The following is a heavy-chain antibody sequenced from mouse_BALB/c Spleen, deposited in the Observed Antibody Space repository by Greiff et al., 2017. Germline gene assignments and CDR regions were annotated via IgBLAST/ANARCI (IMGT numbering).Heavy chain of an antibody. Sequence: EVQLQQSGPGLVKPSQSLSLTCTVTGYSITSDYAWNWIRQFPGNKLEWMGYISYSGSTSYNPSLKSRISITRDTSKNQFFLQLNSVTTEDTATYYCASRADYGRTHGAYWGQGTLVTVSA. CDR2: ISYSGST. D-gene: IGHD1-1*01. CDR3: ASRADYGRTHGAY. V-gene: IGHV3-2*02. CDR1: GYSITSDYA. J-gene: IGHJ3*01.